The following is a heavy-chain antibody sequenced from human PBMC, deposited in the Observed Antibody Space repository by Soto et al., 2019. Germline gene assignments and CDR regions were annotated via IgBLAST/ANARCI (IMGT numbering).Heavy chain of an antibody. J-gene: IGHJ6*02. V-gene: IGHV4-59*01. CDR1: GGPIRSYY. Sequence: QVHLQESGPGLVKPSETLSLTCTVSGGPIRSYYWSWIRQPPGKGLEWIGYIHYSGITNYNPSLKSGVTMSVDTSKKQYSLKLSSVTAADTAVYYCARDPMYDILTDNPSDMDVWGQGTTVTVSS. D-gene: IGHD3-9*01. CDR3: ARDPMYDILTDNPSDMDV. CDR2: IHYSGIT.